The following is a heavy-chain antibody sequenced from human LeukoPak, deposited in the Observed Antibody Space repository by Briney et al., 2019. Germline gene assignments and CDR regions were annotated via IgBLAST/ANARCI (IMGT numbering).Heavy chain of an antibody. CDR2: INPSGGST. V-gene: IGHV1-46*01. CDR3: ARVQGTLGYCTSTSCYNMDY. J-gene: IGHJ4*02. CDR1: GYTFTSYY. Sequence: ASVKVSCKASGYTFTSYYMHWVRQAPGQGLEWMGIINPSGGSTSYAQKFQGRVTMTRDTSTSTVYMELSGLRSEDTAVYYCARVQGTLGYCTSTSCYNMDYWGQGTLVTVSS. D-gene: IGHD2-2*02.